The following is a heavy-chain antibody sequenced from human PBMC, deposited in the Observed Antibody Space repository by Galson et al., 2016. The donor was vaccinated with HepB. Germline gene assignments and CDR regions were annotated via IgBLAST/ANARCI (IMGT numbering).Heavy chain of an antibody. V-gene: IGHV4-39*01. Sequence: ETLSLTCTVSGGSISSSNYFWGWIRQPPGKGLEWIGNFYNSGSTSYNPSLQSRVTISVDTSKNWISLKLSSVTAADTAVYHCARLYCSSTSCCGYCGMDVWGQGTTVTVSS. CDR1: GGSISSSNYF. D-gene: IGHD2-2*01. CDR2: FYNSGST. CDR3: ARLYCSSTSCCGYCGMDV. J-gene: IGHJ6*02.